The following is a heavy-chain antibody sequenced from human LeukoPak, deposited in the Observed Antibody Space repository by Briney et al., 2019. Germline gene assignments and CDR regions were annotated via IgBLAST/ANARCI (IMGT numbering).Heavy chain of an antibody. Sequence: GGSLRLSCAGSGFGFSDAWMSWVRQAPGKGLEWVGDIKSQTHGGTTDYAAPVKGRFTISRDDSKKTVYLQMNSLQTDDTGVYHCTTEFFGSVYNNWGQGTLVTISS. CDR2: IKSQTHGGTT. J-gene: IGHJ4*02. CDR1: GFGFSDAW. D-gene: IGHD5/OR15-5a*01. CDR3: TTEFFGSVYNN. V-gene: IGHV3-15*01.